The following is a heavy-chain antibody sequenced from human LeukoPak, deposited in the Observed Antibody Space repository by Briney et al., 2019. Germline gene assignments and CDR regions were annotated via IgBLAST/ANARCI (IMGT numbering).Heavy chain of an antibody. D-gene: IGHD2/OR15-2a*01. CDR1: GFTFSSYA. CDR3: TKGCNSVSCTLFDS. CDR2: ISGSGSDT. J-gene: IGHJ4*02. Sequence: GGSPRLSCAASGFTFSSYAMSWVRQAPGKGLAWVSTISGSGSDTYYADSVKGRFTISRDNSENTLYLQMSSLSAEDTAVYYCTKGCNSVSCTLFDSWGQGTLVTVSS. V-gene: IGHV3-23*01.